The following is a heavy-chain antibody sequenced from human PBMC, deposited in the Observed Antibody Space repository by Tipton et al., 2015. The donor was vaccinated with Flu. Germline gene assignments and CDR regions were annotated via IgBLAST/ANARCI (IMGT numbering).Heavy chain of an antibody. J-gene: IGHJ5*02. V-gene: IGHV4-61*02. D-gene: IGHD3-3*01. CDR1: GGSISSTNYH. CDR2: IYTSGRT. Sequence: TLSLTCTVSGGSISSTNYHWNWIRQPAGKGLEWLGRIYTSGRTTYNPSLRSRLNMSLDMSKNRFSLKLSSVTAADTAVYYCARGDYDAWSGYSGLNWFDPWGQGTRVIVSS. CDR3: ARGDYDAWSGYSGLNWFDP.